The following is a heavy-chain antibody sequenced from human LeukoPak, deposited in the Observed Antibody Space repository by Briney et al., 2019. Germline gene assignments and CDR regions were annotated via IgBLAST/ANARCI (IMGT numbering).Heavy chain of an antibody. Sequence: GGSLRLSCAASGFTFSSYWMYWVRQAPGKGLAWVSRINSDGSSTSYADSVKGRFTISRDNAKSTLYLQMNSLRAEDTAVYYCARDLEDWGQGTLVTVSS. CDR2: INSDGSST. CDR1: GFTFSSYW. D-gene: IGHD5-24*01. CDR3: ARDLED. J-gene: IGHJ4*02. V-gene: IGHV3-74*01.